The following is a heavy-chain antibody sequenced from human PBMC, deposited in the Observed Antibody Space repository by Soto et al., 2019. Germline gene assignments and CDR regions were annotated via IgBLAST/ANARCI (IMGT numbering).Heavy chain of an antibody. V-gene: IGHV1-2*02. CDR1: GYTFTGYY. CDR2: INPNSGGT. Sequence: QVQLVQSGAEVKKPGASVKVSCKASGYTFTGYYMHWVRQAPGQGLEWMGWINPNSGGTNYAQKFQGRVTMTRDTSISTAYMELSRLRSDDTAVYYCARGIVVVPAAIFYYGRDVWGQGTTVTVSS. J-gene: IGHJ6*02. D-gene: IGHD2-2*01. CDR3: ARGIVVVPAAIFYYGRDV.